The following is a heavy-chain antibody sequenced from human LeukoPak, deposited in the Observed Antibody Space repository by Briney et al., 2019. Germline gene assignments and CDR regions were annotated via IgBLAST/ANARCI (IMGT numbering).Heavy chain of an antibody. CDR3: ARHSRYCSSTSCYSYWFDP. V-gene: IGHV4-4*09. CDR2: IYTSGGT. J-gene: IGHJ5*02. CDR1: GGSISSYY. Sequence: SETLSLSCTVSGGSISSYYWSWIRQPPGKGLEWIGYIYTSGGTNYNPSLKNRVTISVDTSKNQFSLKLSSVTAADTAVYYCARHSRYCSSTSCYSYWFDPWGQGTLVTVSS. D-gene: IGHD2-2*01.